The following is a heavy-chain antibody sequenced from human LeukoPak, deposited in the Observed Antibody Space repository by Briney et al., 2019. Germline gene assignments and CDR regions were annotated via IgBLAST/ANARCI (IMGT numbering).Heavy chain of an antibody. Sequence: SGPALVNPTQTLTLTCTFSGFSLTTRGMCLTWIRQPPGKALECLARIDWDDNKKYNTSLKTRLTISKDTFKNQVVLTMTNMDPVDTATYYCARESDYYYYAMDVWGQGNTVTVSS. J-gene: IGHJ6*02. CDR2: IDWDDNK. V-gene: IGHV2-70*11. CDR3: ARESDYYYYAMDV. CDR1: GFSLTTRGMC.